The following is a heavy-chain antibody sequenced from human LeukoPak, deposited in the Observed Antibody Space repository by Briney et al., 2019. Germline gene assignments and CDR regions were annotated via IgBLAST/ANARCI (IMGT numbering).Heavy chain of an antibody. CDR1: GFTVSTNC. CDR3: ARVLSYGDYDHGMDV. CDR2: IYSGGGT. D-gene: IGHD4-17*01. J-gene: IGHJ6*02. Sequence: GGSLRLSCAGSGFTVSTNCMSWVRQAPGKGLEWVSAIYSGGGTNYADSVKGRFTIARDNSKNTVYLQMNSLRAEDTAVYYCARVLSYGDYDHGMDVWGQGTTVTVSS. V-gene: IGHV3-66*01.